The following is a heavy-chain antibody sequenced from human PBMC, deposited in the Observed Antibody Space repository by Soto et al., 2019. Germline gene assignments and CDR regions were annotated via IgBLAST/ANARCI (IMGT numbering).Heavy chain of an antibody. Sequence: SETPSLTCTVSGGSISSGCYYWRWIRQQPGKGLEWIGYIYYSGSTYYNPSLKSRVTISVDTSKNQFSLKLSSVTAADTAVYYCARSGRDGYPVDPWGQGTLVTVSS. CDR3: ARSGRDGYPVDP. CDR1: GGSISSGCYY. J-gene: IGHJ5*02. V-gene: IGHV4-31*03. CDR2: IYYSGST. D-gene: IGHD5-12*01.